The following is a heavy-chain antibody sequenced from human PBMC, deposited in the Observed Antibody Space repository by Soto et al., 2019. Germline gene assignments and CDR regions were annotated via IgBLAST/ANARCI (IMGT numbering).Heavy chain of an antibody. V-gene: IGHV4-61*01. CDR2: IYYSATT. CDR3: ARSQRGRTAFTFDY. D-gene: IGHD3-16*01. Sequence: PSETLSLTCAVSGDSVSNDNYYWSWIRQPPGSGLEWIGYIYYSATTNYNSYLKSRLSLSVDMSKNQFSLKLASVTAADTTVYFCARSQRGRTAFTFDYWGQGALVTVSS. CDR1: GDSVSNDNYY. J-gene: IGHJ4*02.